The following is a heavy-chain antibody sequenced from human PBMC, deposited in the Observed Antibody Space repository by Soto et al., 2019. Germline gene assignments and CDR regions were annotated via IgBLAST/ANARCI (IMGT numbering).Heavy chain of an antibody. CDR2: ISAYNANT. CDR3: ARAVWWQSIAAAGTTRLYYYGMDV. Sequence: GASVKVSCKASGYNFTSYGISWVGQAPGQGNEWMGWISAYNANTNYAQKLQGRVTMTTDTSTSTAYMQLRSLRSDDTAVYYCARAVWWQSIAAAGTTRLYYYGMDVWGQGTTVTVSS. D-gene: IGHD6-13*01. V-gene: IGHV1-18*01. J-gene: IGHJ6*02. CDR1: GYNFTSYG.